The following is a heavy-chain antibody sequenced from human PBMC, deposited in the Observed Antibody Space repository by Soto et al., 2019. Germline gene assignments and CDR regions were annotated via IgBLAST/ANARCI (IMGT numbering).Heavy chain of an antibody. CDR3: ARYWRYSSSWYGMDV. Sequence: ASVKVSCKASGYTFTGYYMHWVRQAPGQGLEWMGWINPNSGGTNYAQKFQGWVTMTRDTSISTAYMELSRLRSGDTAVYYCARYWRYSSSWYGMDVRGQGTTVTVSS. D-gene: IGHD6-13*01. CDR2: INPNSGGT. V-gene: IGHV1-2*04. CDR1: GYTFTGYY. J-gene: IGHJ6*02.